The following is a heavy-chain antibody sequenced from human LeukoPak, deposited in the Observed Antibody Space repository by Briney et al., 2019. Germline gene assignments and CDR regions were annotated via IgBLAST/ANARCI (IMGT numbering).Heavy chain of an antibody. CDR3: AKDVLPRKDTIFGVADY. D-gene: IGHD3-3*01. CDR1: GFTFSNYA. Sequence: PGGSLRLSCAASGFTFSNYALSWVRQAPGKGLEWVSAISGSGSSTYYADSVKGRFAISRDNSKNTLYLQMNTLRAEDTAVYYCAKDVLPRKDTIFGVADYWGQGTLVTVSS. V-gene: IGHV3-23*01. CDR2: ISGSGSST. J-gene: IGHJ4*02.